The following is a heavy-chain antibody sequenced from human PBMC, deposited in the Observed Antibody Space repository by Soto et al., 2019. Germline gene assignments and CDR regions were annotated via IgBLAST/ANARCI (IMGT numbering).Heavy chain of an antibody. J-gene: IGHJ4*02. Sequence: EVLLLESGGGLVQPGGSLRLSCAASGFTFSSYAMNWVRQAPGKGLEWVSAISASGDITYYADSVKGRFTISRDNSKNTLYLQMNSLRAEDTAVCYCAKDAPEGCFDYWGQGTLVTVSS. V-gene: IGHV3-23*01. CDR1: GFTFSSYA. CDR2: ISASGDIT. CDR3: AKDAPEGCFDY.